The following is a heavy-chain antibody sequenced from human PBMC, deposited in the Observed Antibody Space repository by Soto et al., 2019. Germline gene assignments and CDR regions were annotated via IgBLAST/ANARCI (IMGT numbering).Heavy chain of an antibody. V-gene: IGHV3-23*01. Sequence: GGSLRLSCAASXFTVSSYAMSWVRQAPGKGLEWVSAISGSGGSTYYADSVKGRFTISRDNSKNTLYLQMNSLRAEDTAVYYCAKDGRLGELSLSDWFDPWGQGTLVTVSS. J-gene: IGHJ5*02. D-gene: IGHD3-16*02. CDR2: ISGSGGST. CDR3: AKDGRLGELSLSDWFDP. CDR1: XFTVSSYA.